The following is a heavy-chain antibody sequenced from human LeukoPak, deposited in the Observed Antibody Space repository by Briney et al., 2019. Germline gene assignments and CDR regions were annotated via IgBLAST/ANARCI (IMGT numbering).Heavy chain of an antibody. Sequence: GGSLRLSCAASGFKFSYYWMTWVRQAPGKGLEWPANIKESGSEKYYVDSVKGRFTISRDNADDLVYLQMNSLRVEDTAVYYCARGPPGRYQLPHYYYYYMDVWGKGTTVTVSS. CDR3: ARGPPGRYQLPHYYYYYMDV. V-gene: IGHV3-7*01. CDR2: IKESGSEK. J-gene: IGHJ6*03. CDR1: GFKFSYYW. D-gene: IGHD2-2*01.